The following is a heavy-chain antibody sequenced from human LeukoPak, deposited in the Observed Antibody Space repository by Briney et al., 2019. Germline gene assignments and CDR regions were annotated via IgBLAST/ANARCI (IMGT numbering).Heavy chain of an antibody. CDR3: ARMKAVSGDANYLDY. J-gene: IGHJ4*02. CDR2: ISYDGTNK. D-gene: IGHD5/OR15-5a*01. CDR1: GFSNYA. Sequence: PGKPLRLSCAASGFSNYAMNWVRQAPGKGLEWVARISYDGTNKYYADSVKGRFTISRDNSKNTVYLQMNSLRTEDTAVYYCARMKAVSGDANYLDYWGQGTLVTVSS. V-gene: IGHV3-30*04.